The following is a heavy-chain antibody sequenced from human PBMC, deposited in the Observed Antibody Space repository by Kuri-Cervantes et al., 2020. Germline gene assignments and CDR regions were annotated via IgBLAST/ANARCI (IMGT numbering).Heavy chain of an antibody. J-gene: IGHJ4*02. Sequence: GESLKISCAASGFTFSSYAMSWVRQAPGKGPEWVSAISGSGGSTYYADSVKGRFTISRDNSKNTLYLQMDSLRAEDTAVYYCARAGYSSSWYEYWGQGTLVTVSS. CDR1: GFTFSSYA. CDR2: ISGSGGST. D-gene: IGHD6-13*01. CDR3: ARAGYSSSWYEY. V-gene: IGHV3-23*01.